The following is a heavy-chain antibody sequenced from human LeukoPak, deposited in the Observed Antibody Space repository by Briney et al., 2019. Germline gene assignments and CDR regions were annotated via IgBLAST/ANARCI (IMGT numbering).Heavy chain of an antibody. CDR3: ARETGGNWNRIDY. D-gene: IGHD1/OR15-1a*01. Sequence: GGSLRLSCAASGFTVSSNYMSWVRQAPGKGLEWVSVIYSGGSTYYADSVKGRFTISRDNSKNTRYLQMNSLRAEDTAVYYCARETGGNWNRIDYWGQGTLVTVSS. J-gene: IGHJ4*02. CDR1: GFTVSSNY. CDR2: IYSGGST. V-gene: IGHV3-53*01.